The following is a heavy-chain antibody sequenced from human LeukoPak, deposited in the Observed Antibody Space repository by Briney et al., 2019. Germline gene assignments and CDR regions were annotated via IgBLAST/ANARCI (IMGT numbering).Heavy chain of an antibody. J-gene: IGHJ4*02. Sequence: SVKVSCKASGGTFSSYAISWVRQAPGQGLEWMGGIIPIFGTANYAQKFQGRVTITADESTSTAYMELSSLRSEDTAVYYCARFPTTGYSSGWFDYWGQGTLVTVSS. CDR2: IIPIFGTA. V-gene: IGHV1-69*13. D-gene: IGHD6-19*01. CDR3: ARFPTTGYSSGWFDY. CDR1: GGTFSSYA.